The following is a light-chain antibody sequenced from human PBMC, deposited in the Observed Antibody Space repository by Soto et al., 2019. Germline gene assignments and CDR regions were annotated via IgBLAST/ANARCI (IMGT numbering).Light chain of an antibody. CDR1: QGISNY. Sequence: DIQMTQSPSSLSASVGDRVIITCRASQGISNYLAWYQQKPGKGPKLLIYAASTLQSGVPSRFSGSGSGTDFTLTISSLQPEDVATYYCQKYNSAPRTFGQGTKVEIK. CDR3: QKYNSAPRT. CDR2: AAS. V-gene: IGKV1-27*01. J-gene: IGKJ1*01.